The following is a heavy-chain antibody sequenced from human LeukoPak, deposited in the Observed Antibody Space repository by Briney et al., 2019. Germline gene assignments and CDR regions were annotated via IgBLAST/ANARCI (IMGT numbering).Heavy chain of an antibody. D-gene: IGHD3-10*01. CDR2: IDPSDSYT. Sequence: GESLRISCKGSGYSFTTYWISWVRQMPGKGLEWMGRIDPSDSYTSYSPSFQGPVTISVDKSISTAYLHWSSLEASDTAMYYCAGARGSGTPADYWGQGTLVTVSS. V-gene: IGHV5-10-1*01. J-gene: IGHJ4*02. CDR1: GYSFTTYW. CDR3: AGARGSGTPADY.